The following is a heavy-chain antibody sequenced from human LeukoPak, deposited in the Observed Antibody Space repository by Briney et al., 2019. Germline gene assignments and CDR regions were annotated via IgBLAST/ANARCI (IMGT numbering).Heavy chain of an antibody. CDR3: AKASGPIVVVPAAISVLSRYYYYGMDV. Sequence: GGSLRLSCAASGFTFSSYAMHWVRQAPGKGLEWVAVISYDGSNKYYADSVKGRFTISRDNSKNTLYLQMNSLRAEDTAVYYCAKASGPIVVVPAAISVLSRYYYYGMDVWGQGTTVTVSS. CDR2: ISYDGSNK. D-gene: IGHD2-2*01. V-gene: IGHV3-30-3*01. J-gene: IGHJ6*02. CDR1: GFTFSSYA.